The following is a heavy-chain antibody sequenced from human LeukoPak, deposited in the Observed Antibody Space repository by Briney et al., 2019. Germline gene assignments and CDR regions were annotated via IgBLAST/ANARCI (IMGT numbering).Heavy chain of an antibody. J-gene: IGHJ4*02. CDR3: ASSMGIATRPYYFDY. Sequence: GGSLRLSCAASGFTFSDYYMTWIRQAPGKGLEWVSYSSSGGSYTDYSDSVKGRFTISRDNAKNSLYLQMNVLRAEDTAVYYCASSMGIATRPYYFDYWGQGTLVTVSS. CDR2: SSSGGSYT. D-gene: IGHD6-6*01. CDR1: GFTFSDYY. V-gene: IGHV3-11*06.